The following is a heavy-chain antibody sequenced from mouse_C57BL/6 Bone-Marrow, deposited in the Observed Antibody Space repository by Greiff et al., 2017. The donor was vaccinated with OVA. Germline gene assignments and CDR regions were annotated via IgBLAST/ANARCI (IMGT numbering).Heavy chain of an antibody. CDR1: GFSLTSYG. D-gene: IGHD1-1*01. J-gene: IGHJ3*01. CDR3: ASTSYYYGSSPFAY. CDR2: IWGVGST. V-gene: IGHV2-6*01. Sequence: QVKLMESGPGLVAPSQSLSITCTVSGFSLTSYGVDWVRQSPGKGLEWLGVIWGVGSTNYNSALKSRLSISKDNSKSQVFLKMNSLQTDDTAMYYCASTSYYYGSSPFAYWGQGTLVTVSA.